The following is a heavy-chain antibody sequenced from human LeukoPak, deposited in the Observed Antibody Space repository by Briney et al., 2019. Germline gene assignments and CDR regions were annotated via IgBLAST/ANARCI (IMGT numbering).Heavy chain of an antibody. J-gene: IGHJ4*02. CDR3: ARLYLLATRFDY. Sequence: SETLSLTCAVYDGSFSGYYWTWIRQSPGKGLEWVGEINHSGSTHYSPSLKSRVAMSVDTSKSQFSLKLTSVTAADTAVYYCARLYLLATRFDYWGQGTLVTVSS. CDR1: DGSFSGYY. CDR2: INHSGST. D-gene: IGHD5-24*01. V-gene: IGHV4-34*01.